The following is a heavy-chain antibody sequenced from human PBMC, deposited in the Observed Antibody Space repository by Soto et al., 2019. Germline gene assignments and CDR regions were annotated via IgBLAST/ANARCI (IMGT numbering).Heavy chain of an antibody. Sequence: PSETLSLTCAVYGGSFSGYYWSWIRQPPGKGLEWIGEINHSGSTNYNPSLKSRVTISVDTSKNQFSLKLSSVTAADTAVYYCASPGTPPLNYSYFDYWGQGTLVTGSS. J-gene: IGHJ4*02. D-gene: IGHD1-26*01. CDR2: INHSGST. V-gene: IGHV4-34*01. CDR1: GGSFSGYY. CDR3: ASPGTPPLNYSYFDY.